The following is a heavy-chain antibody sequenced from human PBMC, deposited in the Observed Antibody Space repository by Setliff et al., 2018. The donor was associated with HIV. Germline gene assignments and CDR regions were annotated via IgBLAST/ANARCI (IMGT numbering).Heavy chain of an antibody. CDR2: IYYSGST. CDR3: ARHSGLGGYYSPFDY. V-gene: IGHV4-39*01. D-gene: IGHD3-22*01. J-gene: IGHJ4*02. Sequence: SETLSLTCTVSGGSIKSSSDYWGWIRQPPGKGLEWIGTIYYSGSTYYSPSLKSRVTISVDTSKNQFSLKLSSVTAADTTVYYCARHSGLGGYYSPFDYWGPGTLVTVS. CDR1: GGSIKSSSDY.